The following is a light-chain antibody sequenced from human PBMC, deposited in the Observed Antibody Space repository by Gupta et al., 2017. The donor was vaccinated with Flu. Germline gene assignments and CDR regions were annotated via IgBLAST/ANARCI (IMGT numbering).Light chain of an antibody. CDR2: QDS. CDR3: QKWDSSTEGV. V-gene: IGLV3-1*01. CDR1: KLGDKY. Sequence: SYELTQPPSVSVSPGQTASIPCAGDKLGDKYACWYQQKPGQSPVLVIYQDSKRHSGIPERVSGSKSGNTETLTSSGTQATDEADYDCQKWDSSTEGVFGGGTELTVL. J-gene: IGLJ2*01.